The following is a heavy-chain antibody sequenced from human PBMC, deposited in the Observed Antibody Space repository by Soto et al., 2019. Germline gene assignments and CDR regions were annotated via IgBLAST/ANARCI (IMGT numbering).Heavy chain of an antibody. V-gene: IGHV4-31*03. J-gene: IGHJ5*02. D-gene: IGHD1-26*01. CDR3: EREYATTGWPLGIQHSSTHP. Sequence: PSETVSLTCSVYGDSISSGGYYWTWIRQSPGKGLEWIGNIYYSGSTYYNPSLKSRLTMSVDTSKNQFSLQLGSVTAADTAVYHCEREYATTGWPLGIQHSSTHPRGQRPLVAV. CDR1: GDSISSGGYY. CDR2: IYYSGST.